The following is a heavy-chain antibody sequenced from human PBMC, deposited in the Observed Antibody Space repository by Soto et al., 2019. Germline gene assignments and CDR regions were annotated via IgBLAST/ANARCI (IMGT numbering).Heavy chain of an antibody. V-gene: IGHV4-61*05. CDR3: ARHWSLSYGSGSYFKRDASDI. D-gene: IGHD3-10*01. J-gene: IGHJ3*02. Sequence: PSETLSLTCTVSGGSISSSSYYWSWIRQPPGKGLEWIGYIYYSGSTNYNPSLKSRVTISVDTSKNQFSLKLSSVTAADTAVYYCARHWSLSYGSGSYFKRDASDIWGQGTMVTVSS. CDR2: IYYSGST. CDR1: GGSISSSSYY.